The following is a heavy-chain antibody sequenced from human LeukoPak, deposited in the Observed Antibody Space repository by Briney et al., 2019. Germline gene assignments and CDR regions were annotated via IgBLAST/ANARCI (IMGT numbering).Heavy chain of an antibody. J-gene: IGHJ5*02. CDR1: GYSISSGNY. Sequence: SETLSLTCSVSGYSISSGNYWGWIRLPPGKGLQWIGSIYHGGSTYYNPSLKSRVTISVDTSKNQFSLKLSSVTAADTAVYYCARRLVAGTLYNWFDPWGQGTLVTVSS. CDR3: ARRLVAGTLYNWFDP. V-gene: IGHV4-38-2*01. D-gene: IGHD1-14*01. CDR2: IYHGGST.